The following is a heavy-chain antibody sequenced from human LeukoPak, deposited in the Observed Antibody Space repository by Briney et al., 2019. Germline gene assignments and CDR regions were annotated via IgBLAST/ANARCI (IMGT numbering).Heavy chain of an antibody. J-gene: IGHJ4*02. CDR3: ARLSMLLPFDY. D-gene: IGHD2/OR15-2a*01. Sequence: SATLSLTRTVAAGSTSSSSYWWGWIRQPPGKGLEGIGSIYDSLHTSYTPSLKSRVTMPVDTSKNHFSLKLGSGTAADTAVYYCARLSMLLPFDYWGQGTLVTVSP. CDR2: IYDSLHT. V-gene: IGHV4-39*01. CDR1: AGSTSSSSYW.